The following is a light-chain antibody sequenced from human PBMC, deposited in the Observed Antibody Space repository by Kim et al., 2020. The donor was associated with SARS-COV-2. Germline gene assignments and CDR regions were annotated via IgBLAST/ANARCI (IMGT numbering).Light chain of an antibody. CDR2: SNN. CDR3: AAWDDSLNGWV. CDR1: SAKLGIKS. Sequence: GRRCPITSFGRSAKLGIKSVTRYRQPPGTAPKLRIYSNNRRPSGVPDRFSGSKSGTSASRAISGLRSEDEADYYCAAWDDSLNGWVFGGGTKVTVL. V-gene: IGLV1-44*01. J-gene: IGLJ3*02.